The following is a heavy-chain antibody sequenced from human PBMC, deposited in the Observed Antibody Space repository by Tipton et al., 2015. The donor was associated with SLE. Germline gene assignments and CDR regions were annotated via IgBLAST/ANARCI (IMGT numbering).Heavy chain of an antibody. Sequence: SLRLSCAASGFTFSSYAMSWVRQAPGKGLEWVSGIRGSGSSTYYADSVKGRFTISRDNAKNTLYLQMNSLRAEDTAVYYCANGTAAAGPFCFGMDVWGQGTTVTVSS. CDR2: IRGSGSST. CDR1: GFTFSSYA. J-gene: IGHJ6*02. D-gene: IGHD6-13*01. V-gene: IGHV3-23*01. CDR3: ANGTAAAGPFCFGMDV.